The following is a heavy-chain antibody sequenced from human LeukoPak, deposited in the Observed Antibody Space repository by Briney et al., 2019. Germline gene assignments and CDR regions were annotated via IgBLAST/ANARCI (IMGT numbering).Heavy chain of an antibody. CDR1: GFTFDDYA. J-gene: IGHJ3*02. Sequence: GRSLRLSCAASGFTFDDYAMHWVRQAPGKGLEWVSGISWNSGSIGYADSVKGRFTISRDNAKNSLYLQMNSLRAEDVALYYCAKSRGHSSSWYLDAFDIWGQGTMVTVSS. V-gene: IGHV3-9*03. D-gene: IGHD6-13*01. CDR2: ISWNSGSI. CDR3: AKSRGHSSSWYLDAFDI.